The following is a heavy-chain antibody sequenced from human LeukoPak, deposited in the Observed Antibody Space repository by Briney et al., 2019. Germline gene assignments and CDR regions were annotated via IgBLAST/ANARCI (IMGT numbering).Heavy chain of an antibody. V-gene: IGHV4-39*07. Sequence: SPSETVSLPCTVSGGSISSSSYYWGWIRQPPGKGLEWIGSIYYSGSTYYNPSLKSRVTISVDTSKNQFSLKLSSVTAADTAVYYCARGLRYSSGWSASGMDVWGKGTTVTISS. CDR3: ARGLRYSSGWSASGMDV. CDR1: GGSISSSSYY. D-gene: IGHD6-19*01. J-gene: IGHJ6*03. CDR2: IYYSGST.